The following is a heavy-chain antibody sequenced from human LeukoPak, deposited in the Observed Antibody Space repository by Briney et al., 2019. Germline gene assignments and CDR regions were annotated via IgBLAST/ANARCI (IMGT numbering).Heavy chain of an antibody. CDR1: GFTFSSYG. V-gene: IGHV3-23*01. D-gene: IGHD4/OR15-4a*01. CDR3: AKAGLVRGGALDS. J-gene: IGHJ4*02. CDR2: ISGSGGST. Sequence: GGSLRLSCAASGFTFSSYGMSWVRQAPGKGLEWVSAISGSGGSTYYADSVKGRFTISRDNSKNTLYLQMNSLRVEDTAVYYCAKAGLVRGGALDSWGQGTLVTVSS.